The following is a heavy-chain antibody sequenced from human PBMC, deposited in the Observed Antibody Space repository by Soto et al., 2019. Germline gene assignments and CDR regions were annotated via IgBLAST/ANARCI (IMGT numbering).Heavy chain of an antibody. J-gene: IGHJ6*02. CDR1: GGSISSSY. V-gene: IGHV4-59*01. Sequence: SATLSLTCSVSGGSISSSYWSWIRQPPGKGLEWIGYIFYSGSTNYNPSLKSRVTISVDTSKTQFSLKLSSVTAADTAVYYCARDVGGKHQLRNYHYGMDVWGQGTTVTVSS. CDR3: ARDVGGKHQLRNYHYGMDV. CDR2: IFYSGST. D-gene: IGHD3-10*01.